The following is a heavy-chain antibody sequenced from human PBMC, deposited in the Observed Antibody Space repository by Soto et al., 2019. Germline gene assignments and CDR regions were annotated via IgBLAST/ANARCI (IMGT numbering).Heavy chain of an antibody. Sequence: ASVKVSCKVSGYTLTELSMHWVRQAPGKGLEWMGGFDPEDGETIYAQKFQGRVTTTEDTSTDTAYMELSSLRSEDTAVYYCATDRRAARYFDYWGQGTLVTVS. CDR3: ATDRRAARYFDY. V-gene: IGHV1-24*01. D-gene: IGHD6-6*01. J-gene: IGHJ4*02. CDR2: FDPEDGET. CDR1: GYTLTELS.